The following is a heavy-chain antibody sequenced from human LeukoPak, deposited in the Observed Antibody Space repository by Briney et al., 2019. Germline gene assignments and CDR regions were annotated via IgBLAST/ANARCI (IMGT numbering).Heavy chain of an antibody. CDR2: SRNKAKSYAT. CDR3: GRAANRDNYYYAMGV. D-gene: IGHD2-15*01. Sequence: GGSLRLSCAASGFSLNDHFMDWVRQAPGKGLEWVGRSRNKAKSYATEYAASVKGRFTISRDESKNSLYLQMNSLKSEDTAVYYCGRAANRDNYYYAMGVWGRGTTVTVSS. CDR1: GFSLNDHF. J-gene: IGHJ6*02. V-gene: IGHV3-72*01.